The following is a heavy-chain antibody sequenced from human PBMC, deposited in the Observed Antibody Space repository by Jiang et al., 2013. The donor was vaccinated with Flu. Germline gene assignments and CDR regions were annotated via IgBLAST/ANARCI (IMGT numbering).Heavy chain of an antibody. CDR3: AKGPGASLLFYGLSLWYFDL. D-gene: IGHD2/OR15-2a*01. CDR2: ISGSGGST. CDR1: GFTFSSYA. V-gene: IGHV3-23*04. Sequence: VQLVESGGGLVQPGGSLRLSCAASGFTFSSYAMSWVRQAPGKGLEWVSAISGSGGSTYYADSVKGRFTISRDNSKNTLYLQMNSLRAEDTAVYYCAKGPGASLLFYGLSLWYFDLWGRGTLVTVSS. J-gene: IGHJ2*01.